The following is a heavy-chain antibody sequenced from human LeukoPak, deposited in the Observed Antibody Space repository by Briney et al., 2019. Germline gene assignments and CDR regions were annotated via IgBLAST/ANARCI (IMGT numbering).Heavy chain of an antibody. CDR2: INHSGST. J-gene: IGHJ3*02. D-gene: IGHD1-26*01. CDR3: ARDDSGSYLRAFDI. CDR1: GGSFSGYY. Sequence: SETLSLTCAVDGGSFSGYYWSWIRQPPGKGLEWIGEINHSGSTNYNPSLKSRVTISVDTSKNQFSLQLSSVTAADTAVYYCARDDSGSYLRAFDIWGQGTMVTVSS. V-gene: IGHV4-34*01.